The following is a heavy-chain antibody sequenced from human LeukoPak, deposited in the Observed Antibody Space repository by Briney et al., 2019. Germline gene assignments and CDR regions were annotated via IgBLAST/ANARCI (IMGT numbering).Heavy chain of an antibody. CDR1: GGSISSYY. V-gene: IGHV4-4*09. D-gene: IGHD3-10*01. J-gene: IGHJ6*03. Sequence: SETLSLTCTVSGGSISSYYWSWIRQPPGKGLEWIGYIYTSGSTDYNPSLKSRVTISVDTSKNQFSLKLSSVTAADTAVYYCARHYWFGELSDYYMDVWGKGTTVTVSS. CDR2: IYTSGST. CDR3: ARHYWFGELSDYYMDV.